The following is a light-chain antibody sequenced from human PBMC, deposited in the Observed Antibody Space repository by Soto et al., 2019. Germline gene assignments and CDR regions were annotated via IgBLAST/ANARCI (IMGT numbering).Light chain of an antibody. CDR3: QQANSFPPT. J-gene: IGKJ1*01. Sequence: DIQMTQSPSSVSASVGDTVTITCRATQAISSWLAWYQQKPGKAPKLLIYAASSLQSGVPSRFSGSGSGTDFTLTISSLHPEDFATYYCQQANSFPPTFGQGTKVEIK. V-gene: IGKV1-12*01. CDR1: QAISSW. CDR2: AAS.